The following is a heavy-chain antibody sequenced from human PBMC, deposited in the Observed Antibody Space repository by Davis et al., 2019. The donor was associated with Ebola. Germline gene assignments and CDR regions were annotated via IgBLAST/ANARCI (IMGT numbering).Heavy chain of an antibody. D-gene: IGHD2-15*01. J-gene: IGHJ4*02. V-gene: IGHV3-30-3*01. Sequence: GESLKISCAASGFTFSSYEMNWVRQAPGKGLEWVAVISYDGSNKYYADSVKGRFTISRDNSKNTLYLQMNSLRAEDTAVYYCAIPDCSGANCYSVYIKNWGQGTLVTVSS. CDR2: ISYDGSNK. CDR1: GFTFSSYE. CDR3: AIPDCSGANCYSVYIKN.